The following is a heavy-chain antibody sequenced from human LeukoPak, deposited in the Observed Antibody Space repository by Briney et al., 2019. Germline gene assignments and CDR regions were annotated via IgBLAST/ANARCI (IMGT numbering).Heavy chain of an antibody. D-gene: IGHD6-13*01. V-gene: IGHV1-2*02. CDR2: INPNSGGT. Sequence: ASVKVSCKASGYTFTGYYMHWVRQAPGQGLEWMGWINPNSGGTNYAQKFQGRVTMTRDTSISTAYMELSRLRSDDTAVYYCARVGLVVAAAFNWFDPWGQGTLVTVSS. J-gene: IGHJ5*02. CDR1: GYTFTGYY. CDR3: ARVGLVVAAAFNWFDP.